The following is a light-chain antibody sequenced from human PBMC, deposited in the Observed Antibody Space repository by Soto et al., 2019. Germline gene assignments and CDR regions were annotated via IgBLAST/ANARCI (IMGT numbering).Light chain of an antibody. V-gene: IGKV3-20*01. CDR3: QHYGAAPIT. CDR2: GAS. Sequence: EIVLTQSPGSLSLSPGDRATLCCRASQSVGGNVAWYQQIPGQPPKLLIFGASSRATGIADKFSGSGSGTDFTLTISRLEPADFALYYCQHYGAAPITFGQGTRLEIK. CDR1: QSVGGN. J-gene: IGKJ5*01.